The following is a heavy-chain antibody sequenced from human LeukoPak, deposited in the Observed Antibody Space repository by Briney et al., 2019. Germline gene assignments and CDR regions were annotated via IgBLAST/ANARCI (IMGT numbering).Heavy chain of an antibody. Sequence: ASVKVSCKASGYTFTGYYMHWVRQAPGQGLEWMGWINPNSGGTNYAQKFQGRVTMTRDTSTSTVYMELSSLRSKDTAVYYCARDPGYSGYDPLYYYYYMDVWGKGTTVTVSS. J-gene: IGHJ6*03. CDR3: ARDPGYSGYDPLYYYYYMDV. CDR1: GYTFTGYY. CDR2: INPNSGGT. V-gene: IGHV1-2*02. D-gene: IGHD5-12*01.